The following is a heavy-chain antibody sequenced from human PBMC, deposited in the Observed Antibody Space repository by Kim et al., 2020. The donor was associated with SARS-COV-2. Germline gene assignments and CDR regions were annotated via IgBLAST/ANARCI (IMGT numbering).Heavy chain of an antibody. CDR2: INHSGST. CDR1: GGSFSGYY. CDR3: ARENRMGSVRGVIGTYNW. V-gene: IGHV4-34*01. D-gene: IGHD3-10*01. J-gene: IGHJ5*01. Sequence: SETLSLTCAVYGGSFSGYYWSWIRQPPGKGLEWIGEINHSGSTNYNPSLKSRVTISVDTSKNQFSLKLSSVTAADTAVYYCARENRMGSVRGVIGTYNW.